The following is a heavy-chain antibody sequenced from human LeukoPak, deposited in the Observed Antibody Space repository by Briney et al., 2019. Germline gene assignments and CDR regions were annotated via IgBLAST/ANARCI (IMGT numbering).Heavy chain of an antibody. Sequence: GGSLRLSCAASGFTFSIYAMHWVRQAPGKGLEWVAFISYDGSNKYYADSVKGRFTISRDNSKNTLYLQMNSLGAEDTAVYYCARDPDGYSRYYFDYWGQGTLVTVSS. V-gene: IGHV3-30-3*01. CDR1: GFTFSIYA. J-gene: IGHJ4*02. CDR2: ISYDGSNK. CDR3: ARDPDGYSRYYFDY. D-gene: IGHD5-24*01.